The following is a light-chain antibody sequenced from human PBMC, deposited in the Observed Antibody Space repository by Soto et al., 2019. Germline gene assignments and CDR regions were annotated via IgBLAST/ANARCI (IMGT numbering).Light chain of an antibody. J-gene: IGKJ4*01. V-gene: IGKV1-39*01. Sequence: DIQMTQSPSSLSASVGDRVTITCRASQSISSYLSWYQQKPGKAPKRLIYVGSTLQSGVPSRFSGSGSGTDFTLTISSLQREEFATYFCQQTYPTPFTFGGGTKVDVK. CDR1: QSISSY. CDR3: QQTYPTPFT. CDR2: VGS.